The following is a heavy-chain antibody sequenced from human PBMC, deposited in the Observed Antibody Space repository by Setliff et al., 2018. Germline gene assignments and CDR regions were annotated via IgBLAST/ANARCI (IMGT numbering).Heavy chain of an antibody. CDR2: IKQDGSEK. Sequence: GGSLRLSCAASGFTFSSYWMSWVRQAPGKGLEWVANIKQDGSEKYYVDSVKGRLTISRDNAKNSLYLQMNSLRAEDTAVYYCAREKMATNYYYYYMDVWGKGTTVTVSS. CDR1: GFTFSSYW. CDR3: AREKMATNYYYYYMDV. V-gene: IGHV3-7*01. J-gene: IGHJ6*03. D-gene: IGHD5-12*01.